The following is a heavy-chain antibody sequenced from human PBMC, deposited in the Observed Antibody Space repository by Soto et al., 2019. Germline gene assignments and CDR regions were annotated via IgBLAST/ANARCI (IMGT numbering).Heavy chain of an antibody. J-gene: IGHJ4*02. Sequence: ASGKVCCKASGYTFTSYGISWVRQAPGQGLEWMGWISAYNGNTNYAQKLQGRVTMTTDTSTSTAYMELRSLRSDDTAVYYCARAIVVVPAAPMGGDDFFLWGQGTLVTVSS. CDR3: ARAIVVVPAAPMGGDDFFL. V-gene: IGHV1-18*01. D-gene: IGHD2-2*01. CDR1: GYTFTSYG. CDR2: ISAYNGNT.